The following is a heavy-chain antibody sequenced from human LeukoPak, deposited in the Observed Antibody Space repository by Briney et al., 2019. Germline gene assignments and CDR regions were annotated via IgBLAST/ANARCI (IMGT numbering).Heavy chain of an antibody. Sequence: PSETLSLTCTVSGGSTSSYYWSWIRQPPGKGLEWIGYIYYSGSTNYNPSLKSRVTISVDTSKNQFSLKLSSVTAADTAVYYCARHPSRYYYGMDVWGQGTTVTVSS. CDR2: IYYSGST. CDR1: GGSTSSYY. V-gene: IGHV4-59*08. CDR3: ARHPSRYYYGMDV. J-gene: IGHJ6*02.